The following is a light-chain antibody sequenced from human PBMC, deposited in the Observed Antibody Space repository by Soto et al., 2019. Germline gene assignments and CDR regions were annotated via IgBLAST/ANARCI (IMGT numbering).Light chain of an antibody. V-gene: IGLV2-8*01. J-gene: IGLJ1*01. Sequence: QSALTQPPSASGSPGQSVTISCTGTSSDVGGYNYVSWYQQHPGKPPKLMIYEVSKRPSGVPDRFSGSKSGNTASLTVSGLQAEDEADYYCSSYAGSLYVFGTGTKLTVL. CDR1: SSDVGGYNY. CDR3: SSYAGSLYV. CDR2: EVS.